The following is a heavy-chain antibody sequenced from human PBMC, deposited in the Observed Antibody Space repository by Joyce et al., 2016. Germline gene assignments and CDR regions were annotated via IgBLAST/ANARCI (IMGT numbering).Heavy chain of an antibody. CDR2: IYTGGST. D-gene: IGHD3-10*01. V-gene: IGHV3-66*02. CDR3: TTDRAGSWSGFDP. CDR1: GFSVSSNY. J-gene: IGHJ5*02. Sequence: EVQLVESGGDLVQPGGSLRLSCVGSGFSVSSNYMNWVRQAPGKGLEWVSVIYTGGSTYYADSVKGRFTISRDNSKNTVYLKMNNLRPEDTAMYFCTTDRAGSWSGFDPWGQGTVVLVSS.